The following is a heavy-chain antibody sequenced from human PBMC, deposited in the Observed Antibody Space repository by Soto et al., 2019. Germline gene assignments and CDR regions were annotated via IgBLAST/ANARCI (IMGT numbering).Heavy chain of an antibody. Sequence: GGSLRLSCAASGFTFSSYSMNWVRQAPGKGLEWVSYISDSSSTIYYADSVKGRFTISRDNAKNSLYLQMNSLRDEDTAVYYCARSITMIVVVTPPGFDYWGQGTMVTVYS. CDR1: GFTFSSYS. J-gene: IGHJ4*02. CDR3: ARSITMIVVVTPPGFDY. D-gene: IGHD3-22*01. CDR2: ISDSSSTI. V-gene: IGHV3-48*02.